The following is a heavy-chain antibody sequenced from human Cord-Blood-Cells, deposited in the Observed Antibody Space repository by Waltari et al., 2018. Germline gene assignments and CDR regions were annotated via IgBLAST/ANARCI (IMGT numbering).Heavy chain of an antibody. D-gene: IGHD6-19*01. J-gene: IGHJ3*02. V-gene: IGHV4-4*07. CDR2: IYTSGST. CDR3: ARSGYSSGWFDAFDI. Sequence: QVQLQESGPGLVKPSETLSLTCTVSGGSISSYYWSCIRQPAGKGLEWIGRIYTSGSTNYNPSLKSRVTMSVDTSKNQFSLKLSSVTAADTAVYYCARSGYSSGWFDAFDIWGQGTMVTVSS. CDR1: GGSISSYY.